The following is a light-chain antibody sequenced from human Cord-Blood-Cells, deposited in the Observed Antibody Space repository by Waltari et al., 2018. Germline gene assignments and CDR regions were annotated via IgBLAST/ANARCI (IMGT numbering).Light chain of an antibody. CDR1: QRISSY. J-gene: IGKJ4*01. Sequence: AIRMTQSPSSFSASTGDRVTITCRASQRISSYLAWYQQKPGNAPKLLIYAASTLQSGVPSRFSGSGSGTDFTLTISCLQSEDFATYYCQQYYSYPLTFGGGTKVEIK. CDR2: AAS. CDR3: QQYYSYPLT. V-gene: IGKV1-8*01.